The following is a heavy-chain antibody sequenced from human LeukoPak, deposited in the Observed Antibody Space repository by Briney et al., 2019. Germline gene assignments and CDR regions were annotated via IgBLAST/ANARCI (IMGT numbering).Heavy chain of an antibody. CDR3: ARGIPSGWYEFDWFDP. D-gene: IGHD6-19*01. CDR2: ISYSGST. J-gene: IGHJ5*02. CDR1: GGSIGSGGYY. V-gene: IGHV4-31*03. Sequence: PSETLSLTCTVSGGSIGSGGYYWSWIRQHPGKGLEWIGYISYSGSTYYNPSLKSRFTISIDTSKSQFSLKLSSVTTADTAVYYCARGIPSGWYEFDWFDPWGQGTLVTVSS.